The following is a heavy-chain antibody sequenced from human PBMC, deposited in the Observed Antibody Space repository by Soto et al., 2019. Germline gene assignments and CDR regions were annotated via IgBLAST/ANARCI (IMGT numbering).Heavy chain of an antibody. CDR3: ARFEDFYGMDV. V-gene: IGHV5-10-1*01. CDR1: GYSFTSYW. D-gene: IGHD2-15*01. Sequence: GESLEISCKGSGYSFTSYWISWVRQMPGKGLEWMGRIDPGDSYTNYSPSFQGHVTISAXXXIXXXYXQXSXLKASDTAMYYCARFEDFYGMDVWGQGTTVTVSS. CDR2: IDPGDSYT. J-gene: IGHJ6*02.